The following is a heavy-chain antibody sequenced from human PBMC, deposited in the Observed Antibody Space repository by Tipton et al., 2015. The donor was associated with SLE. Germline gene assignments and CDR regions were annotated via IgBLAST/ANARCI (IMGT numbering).Heavy chain of an antibody. V-gene: IGHV4-34*01. CDR3: ARGAELGMLTFFDY. D-gene: IGHD7-27*01. CDR2: IKHSGST. CDR1: GGSFSGYY. Sequence: LRLSCAVYGGSFSGYYWSWIRQPPGKGLEWIGEIKHSGSTNYNPSLKSRVTISVDTSKNQFSVKLSSVTAADTAVYYCARGAELGMLTFFDYWGQGTLVTVSS. J-gene: IGHJ4*02.